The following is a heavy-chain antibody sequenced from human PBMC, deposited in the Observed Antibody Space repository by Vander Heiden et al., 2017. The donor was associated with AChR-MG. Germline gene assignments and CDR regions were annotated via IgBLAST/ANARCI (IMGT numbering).Heavy chain of an antibody. D-gene: IGHD6-19*01. CDR2: ISSSSSYI. V-gene: IGHV3-21*01. CDR1: RFTVSSYS. Sequence: EVQLVESGGGLVKPGGSLRLSCAASRFTVSSYSRNWVRQAPGKGLEWVSAISSSSSYIYYADSVKGRVTISRDNAKNSLYLQMNSLRAEDTAVYYCAPGIAVAGTSDPWGQGTLVTVSS. CDR3: APGIAVAGTSDP. J-gene: IGHJ5*02.